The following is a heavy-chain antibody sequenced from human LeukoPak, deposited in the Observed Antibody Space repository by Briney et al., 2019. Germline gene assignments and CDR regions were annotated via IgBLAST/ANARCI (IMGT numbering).Heavy chain of an antibody. D-gene: IGHD1-26*01. J-gene: IGHJ4*02. Sequence: GGSLRLSCAASGFTFSSYWVHWVRQAPGKGLVWVSRINSDGSTTNYADSVKGRFTISRDNAKNTLYLQMNSPRAEDTAVYYCAKSLGAPDDYWGQGTLVTVSS. CDR3: AKSLGAPDDY. CDR2: INSDGSTT. CDR1: GFTFSSYW. V-gene: IGHV3-74*01.